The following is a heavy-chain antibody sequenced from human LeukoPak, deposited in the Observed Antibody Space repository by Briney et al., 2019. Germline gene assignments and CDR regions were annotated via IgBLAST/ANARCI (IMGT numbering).Heavy chain of an antibody. J-gene: IGHJ4*02. CDR3: ARGSYCSGGSCSDYPFDY. D-gene: IGHD2-15*01. CDR1: GGTFSSYA. Sequence: ASVKVSCEASGGTFSSYAISWVRQAPGQGLEWMGGIIPIFGTANYAQKFQGRVTITADESTSTAYMELSSLRSEDTAVYYCARGSYCSGGSCSDYPFDYWGQGTLVTVSS. CDR2: IIPIFGTA. V-gene: IGHV1-69*13.